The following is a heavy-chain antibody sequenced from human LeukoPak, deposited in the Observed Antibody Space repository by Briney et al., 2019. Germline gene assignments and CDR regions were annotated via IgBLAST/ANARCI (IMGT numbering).Heavy chain of an antibody. CDR2: ISGSGGST. V-gene: IGHV3-23*01. J-gene: IGHJ4*02. Sequence: PGGSLRLSCAASGFTFRSDAMSWVRQAPGKGLEWVSAISGSGGSTYYADSVKGRFTISRDNSKNTLYLQMNSLRAEDTAVYYCAKDVTMIVVVLFDYWGQGTLVTVSS. CDR3: AKDVTMIVVVLFDY. CDR1: GFTFRSDA. D-gene: IGHD3-22*01.